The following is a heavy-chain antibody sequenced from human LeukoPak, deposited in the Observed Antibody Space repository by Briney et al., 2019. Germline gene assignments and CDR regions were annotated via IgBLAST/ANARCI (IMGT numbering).Heavy chain of an antibody. J-gene: IGHJ4*02. CDR2: IYPGDSDT. Sequence: GESLKISCKGSGYSFTSYWIGWVRQMPGKGLEWMGIIYPGDSDTRYSPSFQGQVTISADKSISTAYLQWSSLKASDTAMYYCARRPLWFGESPEYYFDYWGPGTLVTVSS. CDR3: ARRPLWFGESPEYYFDY. V-gene: IGHV5-51*01. CDR1: GYSFTSYW. D-gene: IGHD3-10*01.